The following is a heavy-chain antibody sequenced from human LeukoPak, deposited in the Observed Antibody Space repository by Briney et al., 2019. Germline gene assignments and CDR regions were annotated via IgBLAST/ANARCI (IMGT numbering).Heavy chain of an antibody. J-gene: IGHJ4*02. D-gene: IGHD3-3*01. CDR3: ARDHDLWSGYTIDS. V-gene: IGHV4-39*07. Sequence: SETLSLTCAVSGVSISSSSYYWGWIRQPPGKGLEWIASISYSGSTYYNPSLKSRVTISVDTSKNQCSLKLSSVTAADTAVYYCARDHDLWSGYTIDSWGQGTLVTVSS. CDR1: GVSISSSSYY. CDR2: ISYSGST.